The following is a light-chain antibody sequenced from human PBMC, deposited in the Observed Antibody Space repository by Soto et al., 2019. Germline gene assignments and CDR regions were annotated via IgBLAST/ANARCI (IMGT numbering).Light chain of an antibody. CDR3: SSYAGITPYV. J-gene: IGLJ1*01. V-gene: IGLV2-8*01. CDR2: EVS. CDR1: SSDVGGYTY. Sequence: SVLTQPPSASGSPGQSVTISCTGASSDVGGYTYVSWYQQHPGKAPKLMIYEVSKRPSGVPDRFSGSKSGNTASLTVSGLQAEDEADYYCSSYAGITPYVFGTGTKVTVL.